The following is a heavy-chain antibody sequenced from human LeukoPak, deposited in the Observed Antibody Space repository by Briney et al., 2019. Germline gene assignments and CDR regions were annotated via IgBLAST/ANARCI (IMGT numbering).Heavy chain of an antibody. CDR2: INTDNGDT. Sequence: GASVKVSCKASGYIFTNYAMHWVRQAPGQRLEWMGWINTDNGDTKYSQEFQGRVTITRDTSTSTAYMELRNLRSDDTAVYYCARGGRWELPRPYAFDIWGQGTMVTVSS. CDR1: GYIFTNYA. D-gene: IGHD1-26*01. J-gene: IGHJ3*02. V-gene: IGHV1-3*04. CDR3: ARGGRWELPRPYAFDI.